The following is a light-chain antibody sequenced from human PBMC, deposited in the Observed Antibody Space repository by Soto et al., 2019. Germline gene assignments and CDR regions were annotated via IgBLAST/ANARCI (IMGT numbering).Light chain of an antibody. CDR3: QQYGSSGT. J-gene: IGKJ1*01. CDR1: QSVSNNY. CDR2: GAS. V-gene: IGKV3-20*01. Sequence: EIVLTQSPGTLSLSPGERATLSCRASQSVSNNYLAWYQQKPGQAPRLLIYGASNRATGIRDRFSGSGCGTEFNLTVSRREPEDFAVYYCQQYGSSGTFGQGTKVAIK.